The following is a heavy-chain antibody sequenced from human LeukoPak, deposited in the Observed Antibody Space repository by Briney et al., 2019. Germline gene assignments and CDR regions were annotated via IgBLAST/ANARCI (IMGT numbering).Heavy chain of an antibody. Sequence: GGSLRLSCAASGFSLSNYWMHWVRHAPGKGLMWVSQISPDGSQTFYADSVKGRFTISRDNAKNTLFLQMDSLRAEDTALYYCVRSLRSADFWGQGTLVTVSS. CDR3: VRSLRSADF. J-gene: IGHJ4*02. CDR2: ISPDGSQT. CDR1: GFSLSNYW. V-gene: IGHV3-74*01.